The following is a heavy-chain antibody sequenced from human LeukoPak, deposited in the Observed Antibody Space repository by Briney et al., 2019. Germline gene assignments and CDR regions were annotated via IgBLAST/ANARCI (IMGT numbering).Heavy chain of an antibody. CDR1: GYTFSSYA. D-gene: IGHD6-6*01. CDR2: IIPIFETA. J-gene: IGHJ6*03. V-gene: IGHV1-69*06. Sequence: SVKVSCKASGYTFSSYAISWVRQAPGHGLEWMGGIIPIFETANYAQKFQGRVTITADKSTSTAYMELSSLGSEDTAVYYCARAIAGRPKRGYYYYMDVWGKGTTVTVSS. CDR3: ARAIAGRPKRGYYYYMDV.